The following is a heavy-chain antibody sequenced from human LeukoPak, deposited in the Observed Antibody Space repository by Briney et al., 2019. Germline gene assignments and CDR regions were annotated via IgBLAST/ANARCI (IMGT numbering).Heavy chain of an antibody. CDR1: GGSISSGDYY. CDR3: ATSPPTYSSGWYY. J-gene: IGHJ4*02. CDR2: IYYSGST. Sequence: PSQTLSLTCTVSGGSISSGDYYWSWIRQPPGKGLEWIGYIYYSGSTYYNPSLKSRVTISVDTSKNQFSLKLSSVTAADTAVYYCATSPPTYSSGWYYWGQGTLVTVSS. D-gene: IGHD6-19*01. V-gene: IGHV4-30-4*01.